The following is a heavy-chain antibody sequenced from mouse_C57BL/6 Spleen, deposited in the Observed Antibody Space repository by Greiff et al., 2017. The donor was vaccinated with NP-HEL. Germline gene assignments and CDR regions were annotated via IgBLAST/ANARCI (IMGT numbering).Heavy chain of an antibody. Sequence: DVQLVESGGDLVKPGGSLKLSCAASGFTFSSYGMSWVRQTPDKRLEWVATISSGGSYTYYPDSVKGRFTISRDNAKNTLYLQMSSLKSEDTAMYYCARQGVITTVVADFDYWGQGTTLTVSS. D-gene: IGHD1-1*01. CDR1: GFTFSSYG. J-gene: IGHJ2*01. CDR2: ISSGGSYT. V-gene: IGHV5-6*01. CDR3: ARQGVITTVVADFDY.